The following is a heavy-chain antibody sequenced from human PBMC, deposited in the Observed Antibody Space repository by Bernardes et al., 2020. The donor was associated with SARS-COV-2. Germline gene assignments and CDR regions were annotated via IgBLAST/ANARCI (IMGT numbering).Heavy chain of an antibody. CDR2: INHSGST. D-gene: IGHD2-21*02. J-gene: IGHJ6*02. CDR3: ARGPVVVTAIGGDYYYYYGMDV. V-gene: IGHV4-34*01. CDR1: GGSFSGYY. Sequence: SETLSLTCAVYGGSFSGYYWSWIRQPPGKGLEWIGEINHSGSTNYNPSLKSRVTISVDTSKNQFSLKLSSVTAADTAVYYCARGPVVVTAIGGDYYYYYGMDVWGQGTTVTVSS.